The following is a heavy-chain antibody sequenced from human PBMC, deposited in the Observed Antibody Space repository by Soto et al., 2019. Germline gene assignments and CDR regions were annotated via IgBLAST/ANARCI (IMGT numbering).Heavy chain of an antibody. D-gene: IGHD6-13*01. V-gene: IGHV4-59*01. Sequence: SETLSLTCTVSGGSISSYYWSWIRQPPGKGLEWIGYIYYSGSTNYNPSLKSRVTISVDTSKNQFSLKLSSVTAADTAVYYCARALSSSWYEDYYYGMDVWGQGTTVTVSS. CDR3: ARALSSSWYEDYYYGMDV. CDR2: IYYSGST. CDR1: GGSISSYY. J-gene: IGHJ6*02.